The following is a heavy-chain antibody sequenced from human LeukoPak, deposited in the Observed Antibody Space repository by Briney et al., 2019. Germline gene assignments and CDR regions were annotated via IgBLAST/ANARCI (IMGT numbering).Heavy chain of an antibody. V-gene: IGHV3-15*01. CDR1: GFTFSNAW. D-gene: IGHD2-2*01. J-gene: IGHJ5*02. Sequence: GGSLRLSCAASGFTFSNAWKTWVRQAPGKGLEWVGRIKSKADGGTTDYAAPVKGRFTISRDDSKNTLYLQMNSLKTEDTAVYYCTTDSFTVIIPTAVGPWGQGTLVTVSS. CDR2: IKSKADGGTT. CDR3: TTDSFTVIIPTAVGP.